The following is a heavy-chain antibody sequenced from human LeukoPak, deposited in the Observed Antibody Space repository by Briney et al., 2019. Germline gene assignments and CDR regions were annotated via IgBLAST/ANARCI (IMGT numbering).Heavy chain of an antibody. CDR3: ARGFRSVTTDTPTYYFYYYMDV. CDR2: INWSGGST. CDR1: GFTFNDYG. V-gene: IGHV3-20*04. D-gene: IGHD4-17*01. Sequence: GGSLRLSCAASGFTFNDYGMRWIRQVPGKGLEWVSGINWSGGSTGYADSVKGRFTISRDNAKNSLYLQMNSLRAEDTALYYCARGFRSVTTDTPTYYFYYYMDVWGKGTTVTVSS. J-gene: IGHJ6*03.